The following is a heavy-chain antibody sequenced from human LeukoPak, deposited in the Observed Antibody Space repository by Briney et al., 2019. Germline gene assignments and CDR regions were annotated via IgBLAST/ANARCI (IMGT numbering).Heavy chain of an antibody. CDR3: ARHGIYVSGSYYNLLAYFFDY. CDR1: GGSISSSSFY. J-gene: IGHJ4*02. CDR2: IYYTGAT. D-gene: IGHD3-10*01. Sequence: PSETLFLTCTVSGGSISSSSFYWGWIRQPPGKGLEWIGSIYYTGATNSNPSLKSRVTISVDTSKDQFSLKLSSVTAADTAVYYCARHGIYVSGSYYNLLAYFFDYWGRGALVTVSS. V-gene: IGHV4-39*01.